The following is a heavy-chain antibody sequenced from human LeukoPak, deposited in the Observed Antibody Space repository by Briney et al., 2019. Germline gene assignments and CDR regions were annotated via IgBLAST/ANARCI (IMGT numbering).Heavy chain of an antibody. V-gene: IGHV1-8*02. CDR2: MNPNTGKT. CDR3: AGGWEPYDYWFDP. D-gene: IGHD5-12*01. Sequence: ASVKVSCKASGYTFTGYYMHWVRQATGQGLEWMGWMNPNTGKTDYAQKFQGRVTMTRDTSISTAYMELSGLRSDDTAIYYCAGGWEPYDYWFDPWGQGTLVTVSS. J-gene: IGHJ5*02. CDR1: GYTFTGYY.